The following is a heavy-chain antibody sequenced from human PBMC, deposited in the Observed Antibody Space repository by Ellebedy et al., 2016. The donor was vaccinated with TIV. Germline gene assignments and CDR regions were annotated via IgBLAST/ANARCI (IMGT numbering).Heavy chain of an antibody. J-gene: IGHJ4*02. D-gene: IGHD3-16*01. Sequence: PGGSLRLSCETSGFAFTSHYMNWVRQVPGKGLVWVSRIARAGRTTDYPDSVKGRFTISRDDAKNMLYLDMRHLRDEDTAVYYCVREASIGGTVFFDHWGQGALVIVSS. V-gene: IGHV3-74*01. CDR2: IARAGRTT. CDR3: VREASIGGTVFFDH. CDR1: GFAFTSHY.